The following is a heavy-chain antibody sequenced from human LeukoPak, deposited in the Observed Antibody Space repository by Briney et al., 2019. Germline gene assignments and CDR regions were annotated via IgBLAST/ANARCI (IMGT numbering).Heavy chain of an antibody. CDR3: ASDPYDSSGYPY. J-gene: IGHJ4*02. D-gene: IGHD3-22*01. CDR2: ISAYNGNT. Sequence: ASVKVSCKASGYTFTSYGISWVRQAPGQGLEWMGWISAYNGNTNYAQKFQGRVTMTRDTSTSTVYMELSSLRSEDTAVYYCASDPYDSSGYPYWGQGTLVTVSS. CDR1: GYTFTSYG. V-gene: IGHV1-18*01.